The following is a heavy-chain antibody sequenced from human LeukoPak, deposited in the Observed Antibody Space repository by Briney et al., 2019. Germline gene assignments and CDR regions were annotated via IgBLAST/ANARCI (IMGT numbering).Heavy chain of an antibody. J-gene: IGHJ6*02. V-gene: IGHV3-23*01. CDR2: IAGSGATT. CDR1: GFTFSSYA. D-gene: IGHD3-3*01. CDR3: AREAPYDFWSGYYDNYYYYGMDV. Sequence: GGSLRLSCVASGFTFSSYAMSWVRQAPGKGLEWVSTIAGSGATTYYADSVKGRFTISRDNAKNSLYLQMNSLRAEDTAVYYCAREAPYDFWSGYYDNYYYYGMDVWGQGTTVTVSS.